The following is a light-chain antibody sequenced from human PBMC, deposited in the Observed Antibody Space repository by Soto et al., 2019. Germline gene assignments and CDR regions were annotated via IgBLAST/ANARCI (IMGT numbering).Light chain of an antibody. CDR1: QSFSSSY. V-gene: IGKV3-20*01. CDR3: QQYGTSPRT. Sequence: EILLTQSPATLSVSPGERATLSCRASQSFSSSYLAWYQQKPGQAPRLLIYETSSRATGIPDRFSGSGSQTDFTLTISRLEPEDFAVYYCQQYGTSPRTFGQGTKVDI. CDR2: ETS. J-gene: IGKJ1*01.